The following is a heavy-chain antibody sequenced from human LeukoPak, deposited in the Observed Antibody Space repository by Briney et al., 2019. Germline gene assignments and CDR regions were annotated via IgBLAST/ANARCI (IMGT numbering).Heavy chain of an antibody. CDR3: ARDVYGFDY. CDR1: GFTFSDYY. D-gene: IGHD3-16*01. J-gene: IGHJ4*02. Sequence: PGGSLRLSCAASGFTFSDYYMSWIRQAPGKGLEWLSCIDSSGSSIYYADSVKGRFTISRDNAKNSLYLQMKYLGAEDTAVYYCARDVYGFDYWGQGILVTVSS. V-gene: IGHV3-11*04. CDR2: IDSSGSSI.